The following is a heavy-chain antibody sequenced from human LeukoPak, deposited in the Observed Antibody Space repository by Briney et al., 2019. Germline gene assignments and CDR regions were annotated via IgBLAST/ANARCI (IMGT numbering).Heavy chain of an antibody. CDR2: ISGSAGST. V-gene: IGHV3-23*01. Sequence: GGSLRLSCVTSGFTFSSYATGWVRQAPGKGLEWVSGISGSAGSTYYADSVKGRFTISRDNSKNTLYLQMNSLRAEDTAVYYCSRGRYCSSTSCYIDYWGQGTLVTVSS. J-gene: IGHJ4*02. CDR1: GFTFSSYA. CDR3: SRGRYCSSTSCYIDY. D-gene: IGHD2-2*02.